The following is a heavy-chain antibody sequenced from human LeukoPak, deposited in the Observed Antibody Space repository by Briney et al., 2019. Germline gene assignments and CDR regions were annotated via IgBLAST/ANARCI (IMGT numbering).Heavy chain of an antibody. V-gene: IGHV4-39*07. CDR2: IVYSGST. D-gene: IGHD3-10*01. J-gene: IGHJ6*03. CDR3: ARVGRVRGVISYHYYYMDV. CDR1: GGSISSSSYY. Sequence: SETLSLTCTVSGGSISSSSYYWGWIRQPLGKGLEWIGSIVYSGSTNYNPSLKSRVTISVDTSKNQFSLKLSSVTAADTAVYYCARVGRVRGVISYHYYYMDVWGKGTTVTISS.